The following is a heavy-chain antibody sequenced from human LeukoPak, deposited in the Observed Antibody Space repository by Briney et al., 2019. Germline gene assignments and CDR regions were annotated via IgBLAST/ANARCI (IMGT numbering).Heavy chain of an antibody. CDR2: IYYSGST. V-gene: IGHV4-39*01. CDR1: GGSISSSGYC. D-gene: IGHD2-15*01. CDR3: AGGEVVVAATTHFDY. J-gene: IGHJ4*02. Sequence: SETLSLTCTVSGGSISSSGYCWGWIRQPPGKGLEWIGNIYYSGSTYYNPSLKSRVTISVDTSKNQFSLKLSSVTAADTAVYYCAGGEVVVAATTHFDYWGQGTLVTVSS.